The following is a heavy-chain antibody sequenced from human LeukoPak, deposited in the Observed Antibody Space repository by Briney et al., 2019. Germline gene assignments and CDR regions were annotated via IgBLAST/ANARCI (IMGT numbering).Heavy chain of an antibody. D-gene: IGHD4-17*01. J-gene: IGHJ4*02. CDR1: GGSFSGYY. Sequence: SETLSLTCAVYGGSFSGYYWSWIRQPAGKGLEWIGRIYTSGSTNYNPSLKSRVTMSVDTSKNQFSLKLSSVTAADTAVYYCARDEAWATVTTNPLDYWGQGTLVTVSS. CDR3: ARDEAWATVTTNPLDY. CDR2: IYTSGST. V-gene: IGHV4-4*07.